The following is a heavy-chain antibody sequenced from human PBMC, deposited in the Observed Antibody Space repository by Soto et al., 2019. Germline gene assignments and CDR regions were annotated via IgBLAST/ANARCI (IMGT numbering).Heavy chain of an antibody. CDR2: IRFDGSNE. CDR1: GGIFHGYG. D-gene: IGHD3-16*01. J-gene: IGHJ4*02. V-gene: IGHV3-33*01. Sequence: GSLRLSCAVPGGIFHGYGMHWVRQAPGKGLEWVAIIRFDGSNEEYADSVKGRFTISRDNSKNTLYLQMNTLGAEDTAVYYCARDGFGGTVFRGYLDYWGRETVVTVS. CDR3: ARDGFGGTVFRGYLDY.